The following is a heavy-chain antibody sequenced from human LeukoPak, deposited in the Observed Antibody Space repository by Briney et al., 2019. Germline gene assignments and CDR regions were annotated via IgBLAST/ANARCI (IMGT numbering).Heavy chain of an antibody. CDR2: IYYSGST. J-gene: IGHJ6*03. Sequence: SETLSLTCTVSGGSISSYYWSWIRQPPGKGLEWIGYIYYSGSTNYNPSLKSRVTISVDTSKNQFSLKLSSVTAADTAVYYCAREGRYQGIYYYYYMDVWGKGTTVTISS. CDR1: GGSISSYY. CDR3: AREGRYQGIYYYYYMDV. V-gene: IGHV4-59*01. D-gene: IGHD2-2*01.